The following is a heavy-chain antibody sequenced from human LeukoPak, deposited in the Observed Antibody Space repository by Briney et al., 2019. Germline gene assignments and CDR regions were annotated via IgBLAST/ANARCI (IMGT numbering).Heavy chain of an antibody. CDR3: ASTDSLQWFGELSYFDY. Sequence: PSETLSLTCTVSGGSISSSSYHWGWIRQPPGKGLGWIGSIYYSGSTYYNPPLKSRATISVDTSNNQFSLKLSSVTAADTAVYYCASTDSLQWFGELSYFDYWGQGNLVTVSS. D-gene: IGHD3-10*01. CDR1: GGSISSSSYH. CDR2: IYYSGST. J-gene: IGHJ4*02. V-gene: IGHV4-39*01.